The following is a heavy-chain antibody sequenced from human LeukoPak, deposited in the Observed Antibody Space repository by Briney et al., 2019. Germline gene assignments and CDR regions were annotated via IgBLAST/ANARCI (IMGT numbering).Heavy chain of an antibody. CDR1: GDSISSGNYY. CDR2: ISTRGST. Sequence: SGTLSLTCTVSGDSISSGNYYWNWIRQPAGKGLEWIGRISTRGSTHFNPSLKSRVTISVDTSKNQFSLKLSAVTAADTAVYYCARDFPFWSNYLEYYYYMDAWGKGATVTVSS. D-gene: IGHD3-3*01. J-gene: IGHJ6*03. CDR3: ARDFPFWSNYLEYYYYMDA. V-gene: IGHV4-61*02.